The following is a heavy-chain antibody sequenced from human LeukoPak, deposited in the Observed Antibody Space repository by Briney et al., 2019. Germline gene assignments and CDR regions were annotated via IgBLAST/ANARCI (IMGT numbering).Heavy chain of an antibody. Sequence: SGTLSLTCAVYGGSFSGYYWSWIRQPPGKGLEWIGEINHSGSTNYNPSLKSRVTISVDTSKNQFSLKLSSVTAADTAVYYCATKQWLDAFDIWGQGTMVTVSS. J-gene: IGHJ3*02. V-gene: IGHV4-34*01. D-gene: IGHD6-19*01. CDR3: ATKQWLDAFDI. CDR2: INHSGST. CDR1: GGSFSGYY.